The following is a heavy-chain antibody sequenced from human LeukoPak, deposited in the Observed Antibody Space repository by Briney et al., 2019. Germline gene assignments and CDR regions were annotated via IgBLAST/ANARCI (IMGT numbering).Heavy chain of an antibody. CDR1: GFSVSSNY. CDR3: ERVSVSQY. CDR2: IYSGDRT. J-gene: IGHJ4*02. V-gene: IGHV3-53*01. D-gene: IGHD5/OR15-5a*01. Sequence: GGSLRLSCAASGFSVSSNYMSWVRQAPGKGLEWVSVIYSGDRTYYADSVKGRFTISRDSSKNTLYLQMNNLRVEDTAVYYCERVSVSQYWGQGTLVTVSS.